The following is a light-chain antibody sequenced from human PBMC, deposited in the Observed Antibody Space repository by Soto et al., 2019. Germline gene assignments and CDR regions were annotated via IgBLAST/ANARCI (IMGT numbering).Light chain of an antibody. CDR3: QQYGSSPPVT. J-gene: IGKJ5*01. V-gene: IGKV3-20*01. Sequence: EIVLTQSPGTLSLSPGERATLSCRASQSVSSSYLAWYQQKPGQAPRLLIYGASGRATGIPDRFSGSGSGTDFTLTINSLEPEDFAVYYCQQYGSSPPVTFGQGTLLEIK. CDR1: QSVSSSY. CDR2: GAS.